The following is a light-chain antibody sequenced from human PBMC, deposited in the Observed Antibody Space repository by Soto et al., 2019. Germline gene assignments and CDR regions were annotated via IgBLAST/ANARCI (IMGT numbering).Light chain of an antibody. Sequence: AIQMTQSPSSLSASVGDRVTISCRASQGSRSDLAWYQQKPGKAPKLLIFAASTLQSGVPSRFSGRVSATDFTLTISSLQPEDFATYYCLQSYNFPRTFGQGTKVEIK. CDR1: QGSRSD. CDR3: LQSYNFPRT. CDR2: AAS. V-gene: IGKV1-6*01. J-gene: IGKJ1*01.